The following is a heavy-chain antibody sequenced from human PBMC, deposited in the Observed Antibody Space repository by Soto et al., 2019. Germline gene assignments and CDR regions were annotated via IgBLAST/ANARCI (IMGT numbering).Heavy chain of an antibody. CDR2: IYYSGST. Sequence: TSETLSLTCTVSGGSISSSSYYWGWIRQPPGKGLEWIGSIYYSGSTNYNPSLKSRVTISVDTSKNQFSLKLSSVTAADTAVYYCASQGSPVNWFDPWGQGTLVTVSS. V-gene: IGHV4-39*07. CDR3: ASQGSPVNWFDP. CDR1: GGSISSSSYY. J-gene: IGHJ5*02.